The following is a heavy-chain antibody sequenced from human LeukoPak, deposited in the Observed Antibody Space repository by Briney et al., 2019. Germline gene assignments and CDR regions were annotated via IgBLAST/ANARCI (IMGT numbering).Heavy chain of an antibody. Sequence: SETLSLTCAVYGGSFSGYYWSWIRQPPGKGPEWIGQINHSRSTNYNPSLKSRVTISVDTSKNQFSLKLSSVTAADTAVYYCARGDYDFWSGYYTGEYFQHWGRGTLVTVSS. CDR1: GGSFSGYY. J-gene: IGHJ1*01. D-gene: IGHD3-3*01. V-gene: IGHV4-34*01. CDR2: INHSRST. CDR3: ARGDYDFWSGYYTGEYFQH.